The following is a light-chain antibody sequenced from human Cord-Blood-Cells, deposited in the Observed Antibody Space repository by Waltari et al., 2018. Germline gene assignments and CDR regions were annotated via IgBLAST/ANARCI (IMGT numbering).Light chain of an antibody. CDR3: QQYNNWPPLT. CDR2: GAS. V-gene: IGKV3-15*01. CDR1: QSVSSN. J-gene: IGKJ4*01. Sequence: EIVMTQSPATLSVSQGERATLSCRASQSVSSNLAWYQQKPGQAPRHLIYGASTRATGIPAMCSGSGSGTEFTLTISSLQSEDFAVYYCQQYNNWPPLTFGGGTKVEMK.